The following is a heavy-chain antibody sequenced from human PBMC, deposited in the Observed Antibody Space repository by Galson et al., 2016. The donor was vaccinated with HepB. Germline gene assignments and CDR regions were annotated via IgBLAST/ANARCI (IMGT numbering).Heavy chain of an antibody. Sequence: QSGAEVKKPGDSLKISCKASGYNFTNFWIGWVRQMPGKGPEWVAIIDPSDSDTKYSPSFQGQVTISADKSVNTAYLQWSSLQASDTAIYFWARLGFYDSGIDYWGQGTVVRVSS. V-gene: IGHV5-51*03. CDR2: IDPSDSDT. J-gene: IGHJ4*02. D-gene: IGHD3-22*01. CDR1: GYNFTNFW. CDR3: ARLGFYDSGIDY.